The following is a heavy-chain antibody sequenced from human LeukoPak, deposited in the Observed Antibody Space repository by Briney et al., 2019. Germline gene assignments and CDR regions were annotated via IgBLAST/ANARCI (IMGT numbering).Heavy chain of an antibody. CDR3: AKGRDYGVF. CDR1: GFTFSRYW. J-gene: IGHJ4*02. CDR2: INQEGREK. Sequence: GGSLTLSRTVSGFTFSRYWMTWVRQVPGKGLQWVANINQEGREKYYMDSMKGRLNISRDNTENSVFLQLTGLRPEDTGIYFCAKGRDYGVFWGQGTVVAVSS. V-gene: IGHV3-7*01.